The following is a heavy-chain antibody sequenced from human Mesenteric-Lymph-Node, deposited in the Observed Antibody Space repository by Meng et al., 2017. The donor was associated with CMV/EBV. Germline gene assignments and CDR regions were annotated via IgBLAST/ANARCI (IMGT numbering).Heavy chain of an antibody. CDR2: ISAYNGNT. CDR1: GYTFTSYG. J-gene: IGHJ4*02. Sequence: ASVKVSCKASGYTFTSYGISWVRQAPGQGLEWMGWISAYNGNTNYAQKLQGRVTMTRDTSTSTVYMELSSLRSEDTAVYCCARDRVGSYSSFPDYWGQGTLVTVSS. CDR3: ARDRVGSYSSFPDY. D-gene: IGHD6-6*01. V-gene: IGHV1-18*01.